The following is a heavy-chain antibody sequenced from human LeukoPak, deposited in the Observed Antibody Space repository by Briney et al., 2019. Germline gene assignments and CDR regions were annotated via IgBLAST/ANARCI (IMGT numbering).Heavy chain of an antibody. D-gene: IGHD2-8*02. CDR1: AFTFDEYG. CDR3: ARDFYWGSWFDP. J-gene: IGHJ5*02. V-gene: IGHV3-20*04. CDR2: INWNGGST. Sequence: PGASLRLSCAASAFTFDEYGMSWVRQAPGKGLEWVSGINWNGGSTGYADSVKGRFTISRDNAKNSLYLQMNSLRAEDTALYYCARDFYWGSWFDPWGQGTLVTVSS.